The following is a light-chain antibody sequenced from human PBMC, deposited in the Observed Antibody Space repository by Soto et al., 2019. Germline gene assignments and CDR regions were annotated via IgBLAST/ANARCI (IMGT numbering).Light chain of an antibody. V-gene: IGKV3-15*01. CDR1: QSVGSK. J-gene: IGKJ4*01. CDR2: DVS. Sequence: ETVMTQSPATLSVSPGDRATLSCGASQSVGSKLAWYQKKPGQAPRLLIYDVSTRATGISARFSGSGSGTEFTLTISSLQSEDFAVYYCQQYNNWPPLTFGGGTKVEIK. CDR3: QQYNNWPPLT.